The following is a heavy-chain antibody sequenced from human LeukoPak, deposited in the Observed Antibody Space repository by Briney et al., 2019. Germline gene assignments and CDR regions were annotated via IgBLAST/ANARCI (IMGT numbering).Heavy chain of an antibody. J-gene: IGHJ4*02. CDR2: VWHDGSNR. CDR3: ARELFGSGSCPDY. CDR1: GFTFSSYA. V-gene: IGHV3-33*01. D-gene: IGHD3-10*01. Sequence: GGSLRLSCTAPGFTFSSYAIHWTRQAPGKGLEWVALVWHDGSNRYYSEAVKGRFTISRDNSKNTVYLQINSLRAEDTAVYYCARELFGSGSCPDYWGQGTRVTVSS.